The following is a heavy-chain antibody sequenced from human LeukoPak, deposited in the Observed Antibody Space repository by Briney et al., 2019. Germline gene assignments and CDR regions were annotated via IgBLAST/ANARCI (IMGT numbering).Heavy chain of an antibody. J-gene: IGHJ3*02. V-gene: IGHV4-61*02. Sequence: SQTLSLTCTVSGGSISSGSYYWSWSRQPAGKGLKWIGRIYTSGSTNYNPSLKSRVTISVDTSKNQFSLKLSSVTAADTAVYYCARPKRYYGSGSYYNVAGFFDIWGQGIMVTVSS. D-gene: IGHD3-10*01. CDR1: GGSISSGSYY. CDR3: ARPKRYYGSGSYYNVAGFFDI. CDR2: IYTSGST.